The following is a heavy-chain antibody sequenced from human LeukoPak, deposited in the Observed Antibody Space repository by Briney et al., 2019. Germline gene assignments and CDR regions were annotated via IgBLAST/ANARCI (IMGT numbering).Heavy chain of an antibody. Sequence: SQTLSLTCAVSGDSVSSNSAAWNWIRLSPSRGLEWLGRTYYRSKWYNDYAVSVKSRITINPGTSKNQFSLQLNSVTPEDTAVYYCVRDDGIGLDAFDVWSPGTMVTVSS. J-gene: IGHJ3*01. CDR2: TYYRSKWYN. CDR3: VRDDGIGLDAFDV. V-gene: IGHV6-1*01. CDR1: GDSVSSNSAA. D-gene: IGHD1-14*01.